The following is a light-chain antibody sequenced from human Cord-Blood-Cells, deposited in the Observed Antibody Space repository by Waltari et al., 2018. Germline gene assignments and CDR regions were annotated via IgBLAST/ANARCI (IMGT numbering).Light chain of an antibody. CDR1: QSIRSY. J-gene: IGKJ3*01. CDR3: QQSYSTPPFT. V-gene: IGKV1-39*01. Sequence: DIQMTQSPSSLSASVGDRVTITCRASQSIRSYLNWYQQKPGKAPKLLIYAASSVQSGVPSTFSGSGAGTEFTLTISSLQPEDFATYYCQQSYSTPPFTFGPGTKVDIK. CDR2: AAS.